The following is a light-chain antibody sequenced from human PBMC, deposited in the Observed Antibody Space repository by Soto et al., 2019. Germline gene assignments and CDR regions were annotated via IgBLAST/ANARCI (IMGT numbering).Light chain of an antibody. CDR2: GNI. Sequence: QSVLTQTPAVSGAPGQRVTISCTGSSSNIGEGDDVNWYQQLPGTAPKLLIYGNINRPSGVPDRFSGSKSGTSASLAISGLQAEDEADYYCQSHDSSLSGSIFGGGTTLTVL. CDR3: QSHDSSLSGSI. V-gene: IGLV1-40*01. J-gene: IGLJ2*01. CDR1: SSNIGEGDD.